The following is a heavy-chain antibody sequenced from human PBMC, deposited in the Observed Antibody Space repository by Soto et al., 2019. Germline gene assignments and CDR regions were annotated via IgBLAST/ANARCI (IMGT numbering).Heavy chain of an antibody. D-gene: IGHD3-22*01. V-gene: IGHV5-51*01. Sequence: PGESLKISCKGSGYSFTSYWIGWVRQMPGKGLEWMGIIYPGDSDTRYSPSFQGQVTISADKSISTAYLQWSSLKASDTAMYYCAIYRPYYYDSSGHDAFDIWGQGTMATVSS. CDR1: GYSFTSYW. CDR2: IYPGDSDT. J-gene: IGHJ3*02. CDR3: AIYRPYYYDSSGHDAFDI.